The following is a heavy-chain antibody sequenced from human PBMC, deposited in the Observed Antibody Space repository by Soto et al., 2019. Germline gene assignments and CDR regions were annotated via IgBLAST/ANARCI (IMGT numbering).Heavy chain of an antibody. J-gene: IGHJ4*02. CDR1: GFAFNNYG. CDR3: AREDSIIIPAVSDF. Sequence: GGSLRLSCTVYGFAFNNYGINWVRQAPGKGLEWVSSISKSDYTYYSDSVKGRFTISRDNAKNSVSLQMNTLRVEDTAVYYCAREDSIIIPAVSDFWGQGTLVTVSS. D-gene: IGHD2-2*01. CDR2: ISKSDYT. V-gene: IGHV3-21*01.